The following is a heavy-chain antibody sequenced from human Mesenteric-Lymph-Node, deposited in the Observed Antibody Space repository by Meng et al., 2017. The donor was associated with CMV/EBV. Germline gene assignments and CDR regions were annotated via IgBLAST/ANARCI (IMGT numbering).Heavy chain of an antibody. CDR3: APQLGGVRTY. Sequence: GGSLRLSCAASGFTFSSYAMSWVRQAPGKGLEWVSAISGSGGSTYYADSVKGRFTISRDNAKNTLYLQMNSLRDEDTAVYYCAPQLGGVRTYWGQGTVVTVSS. D-gene: IGHD2-21*01. CDR1: GFTFSSYA. V-gene: IGHV3-23*01. J-gene: IGHJ4*02. CDR2: ISGSGGST.